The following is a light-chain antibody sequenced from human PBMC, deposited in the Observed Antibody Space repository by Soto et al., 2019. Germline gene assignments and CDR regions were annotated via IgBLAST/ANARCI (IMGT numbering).Light chain of an antibody. CDR2: DVS. J-gene: IGLJ2*01. Sequence: QSALTQPASVSGSPGQSITISCTRTSSDVGGYNYVSWYQQHPGKAPKLMIYDVSNRPSGVSNRFSGSKFGNTASLTISGLQAEDEADYYCSSYTSSSTLDVVFGGGTKLTVL. V-gene: IGLV2-14*01. CDR3: SSYTSSSTLDVV. CDR1: SSDVGGYNY.